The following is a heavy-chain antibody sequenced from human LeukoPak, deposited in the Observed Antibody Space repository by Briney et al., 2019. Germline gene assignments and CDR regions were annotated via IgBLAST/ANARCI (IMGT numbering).Heavy chain of an antibody. J-gene: IGHJ4*02. V-gene: IGHV1-18*01. D-gene: IGHD3-22*01. CDR1: GYTFTSYG. Sequence: ASVKVSCKASGYTFTSYGISWVRQAPGQGLEWMGWISAYNGNTTYAQKLQGRVTMTTDTSTSTAYMELRSLRSDDTAVYYCARDLPHYYDSSGYYLLGDYWGQGTLVTVSS. CDR2: ISAYNGNT. CDR3: ARDLPHYYDSSGYYLLGDY.